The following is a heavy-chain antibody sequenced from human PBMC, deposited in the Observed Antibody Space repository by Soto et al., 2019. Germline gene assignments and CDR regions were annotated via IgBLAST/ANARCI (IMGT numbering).Heavy chain of an antibody. CDR3: ARDLNKLAFDP. J-gene: IGHJ5*02. Sequence: SETLSLTCTVSGGSISSGGYYWSWIRQHPGKGLEWIEYTYYSGSTYYNPSLKSRVTISVDTSKNQFSLKLSSVTAADTAVYYCARDLNKLAFDPWGQGTLVTVSS. CDR1: GGSISSGGYY. V-gene: IGHV4-31*03. CDR2: TYYSGST.